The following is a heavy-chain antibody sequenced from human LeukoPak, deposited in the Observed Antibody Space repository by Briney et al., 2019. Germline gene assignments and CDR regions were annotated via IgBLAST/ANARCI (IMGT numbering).Heavy chain of an antibody. CDR1: GGSISSYY. CDR3: AREQGYDYGDYTFDY. Sequence: PSETLSLTCTVSGGSISSYYWSWIRQPPGKGLEWIGYIYYSGSTNYNPSLKSRVTISVDTSKNQFSLKLSSVTAADTAVYYCAREQGYDYGDYTFDYWGQGTLVTVSS. V-gene: IGHV4-59*01. CDR2: IYYSGST. D-gene: IGHD4-17*01. J-gene: IGHJ4*02.